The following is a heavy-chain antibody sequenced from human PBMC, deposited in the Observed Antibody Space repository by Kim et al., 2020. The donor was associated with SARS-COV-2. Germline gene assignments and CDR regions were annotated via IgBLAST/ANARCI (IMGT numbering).Heavy chain of an antibody. CDR2: VYYSGST. CDR1: GGSMSPYY. Sequence: SETLSLTCTVSGGSMSPYYWSWIRQPPGKGLEWIGHVYYSGSTTYNPSLKSRVTISLDTSKNQFSLRLTSVTAADMAIYFCARQTSSSPLYWFDPWGQGTLVTVSS. V-gene: IGHV4-59*13. J-gene: IGHJ5*02. D-gene: IGHD6-6*01. CDR3: ARQTSSSPLYWFDP.